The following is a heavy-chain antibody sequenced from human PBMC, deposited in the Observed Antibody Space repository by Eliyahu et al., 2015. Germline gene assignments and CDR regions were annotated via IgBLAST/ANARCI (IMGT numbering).Heavy chain of an antibody. D-gene: IGHD5-12*01. Sequence: EVQLLESGGGLVQXGGSLRLXXAASXFXFSSYAMSWVRQAPGKGLEWVSAISGSGGSTYYADSVKGRFTISRDNSKNTLYLQMNSLRAEDTAVYYCAKVGVGYSGYDLWGQGTLVTVSS. V-gene: IGHV3-23*01. CDR2: ISGSGGST. J-gene: IGHJ4*02. CDR1: XFXFSSYA. CDR3: AKVGVGYSGYDL.